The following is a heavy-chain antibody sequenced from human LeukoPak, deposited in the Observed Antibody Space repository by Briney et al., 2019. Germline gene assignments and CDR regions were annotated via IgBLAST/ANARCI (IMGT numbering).Heavy chain of an antibody. Sequence: ASVKVSCKASGYTFTGYYMHWVRQAPGQGFEWMGWIIPNSGGTDSAQKFKGRVTMTRDTSNSTAYMELTRLRSDDTAIYYCARAGYDSGWSALGYWGQGTLVTVSS. CDR2: IIPNSGGT. CDR1: GYTFTGYY. V-gene: IGHV1-2*02. J-gene: IGHJ4*02. D-gene: IGHD6-6*01. CDR3: ARAGYDSGWSALGY.